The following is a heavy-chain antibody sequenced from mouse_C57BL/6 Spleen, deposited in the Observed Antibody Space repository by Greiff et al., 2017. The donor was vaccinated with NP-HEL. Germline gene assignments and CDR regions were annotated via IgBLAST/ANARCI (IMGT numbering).Heavy chain of an antibody. D-gene: IGHD1-1*01. CDR3: APGDYYCSSPFAY. J-gene: IGHJ3*01. V-gene: IGHV1-52*01. CDR1: GYTFTSYW. CDR2: IDPSDSET. Sequence: QVQLQQPGAELVRPGSSVKLSCKASGYTFTSYWMHWVKQRPIQGLEWIGNIDPSDSETHYNQKFKDKSTLTVDKSSSTAYMQLSSLTSEDSAVYYCAPGDYYCSSPFAYWGQGTLVTVSA.